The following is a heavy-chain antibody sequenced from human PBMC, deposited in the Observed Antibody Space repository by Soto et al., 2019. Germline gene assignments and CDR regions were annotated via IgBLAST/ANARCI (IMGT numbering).Heavy chain of an antibody. J-gene: IGHJ3*02. CDR2: IRPDGNEI. Sequence: GSLRLSCAASGFTLSTYWMVWVRQTPGKGLEFVANIRPDGNEINYVDSVKGRFTISRDNAKNSLFLQMNSLRDDDTAVYYCGTDQWGGAFDIGGQGTTVTVSS. D-gene: IGHD3-10*01. CDR1: GFTLSTYW. V-gene: IGHV3-7*01. CDR3: GTDQWGGAFDI.